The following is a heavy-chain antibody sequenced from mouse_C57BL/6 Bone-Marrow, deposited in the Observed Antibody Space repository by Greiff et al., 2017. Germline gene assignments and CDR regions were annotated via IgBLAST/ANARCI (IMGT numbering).Heavy chain of an antibody. D-gene: IGHD4-1*01. CDR1: GYAFSSSW. CDR2: IYPGDGDT. J-gene: IGHJ3*01. V-gene: IGHV1-82*01. Sequence: PGPELVKPGASVKISCKASGYAFSSSWMNWVKQRPGQGLEWIGRIYPGDGDTNYNGKFKGKATLTADKSSSTAYMQLSSLTSEDSAVYFCAKLGPWFAYWGQGTLVTVSA. CDR3: AKLGPWFAY.